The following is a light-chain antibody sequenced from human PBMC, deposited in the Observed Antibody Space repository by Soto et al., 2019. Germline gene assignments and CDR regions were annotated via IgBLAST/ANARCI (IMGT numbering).Light chain of an antibody. V-gene: IGLV2-14*01. CDR1: SSDVGGYNY. CDR2: DVS. Sequence: QSALTQHASVSGSPGQSLAISCTGTSSDVGGYNYVSWYHQHPGKAPTLIIYDVSNRPSGVSDRFSGSKSGNTASLTISWLQAEAEADYYCSSHTSSSTRVFGGGTTLTVL. CDR3: SSHTSSSTRV. J-gene: IGLJ2*01.